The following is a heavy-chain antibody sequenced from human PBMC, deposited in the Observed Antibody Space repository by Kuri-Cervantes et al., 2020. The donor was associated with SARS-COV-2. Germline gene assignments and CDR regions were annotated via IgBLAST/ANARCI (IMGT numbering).Heavy chain of an antibody. Sequence: GESLKISCTASGFNYLNYAIHWVRQAPGKGLEWVAFIRYDGSNKYYADSVKGRFTISRDNSKNTLYLQMSSLRAEDTAVYYCAKDEGGDGSIGYWGQGTLVTVSS. CDR3: AKDEGGDGSIGY. CDR2: IRYDGSNK. J-gene: IGHJ4*02. CDR1: GFNYLNYA. D-gene: IGHD4-17*01. V-gene: IGHV3-30*02.